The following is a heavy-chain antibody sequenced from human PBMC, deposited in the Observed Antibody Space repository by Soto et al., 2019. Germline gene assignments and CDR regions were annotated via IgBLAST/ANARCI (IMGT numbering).Heavy chain of an antibody. CDR3: ARSPHSPSQYSYGPEAFDY. Sequence: SETLSLTCTVSGGSISSYYWSWIRQPPGKGLEWIGYIYYSGSTNYNPSLKSRVTISVDTSKNQFSLKLSSVTAADTAVYYCARSPHSPSQYSYGPEAFDYWGQGTLVTVSS. J-gene: IGHJ4*02. V-gene: IGHV4-59*01. D-gene: IGHD5-18*01. CDR2: IYYSGST. CDR1: GGSISSYY.